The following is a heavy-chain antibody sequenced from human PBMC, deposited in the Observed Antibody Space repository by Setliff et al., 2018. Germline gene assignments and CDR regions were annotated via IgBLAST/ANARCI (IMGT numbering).Heavy chain of an antibody. D-gene: IGHD2-2*01. Sequence: KTSETLSLTCTVSGASVTSFDYYWSWIRQPPGKSLEYIGHISHGVSTSYSPSLKSRLSISADTSKNQFSLKLTSVTAADTAVYYCARTHCTTTSCFYFHYWGQGTVVTVSS. V-gene: IGHV4-30-4*01. J-gene: IGHJ4*02. CDR2: ISHGVST. CDR3: ARTHCTTTSCFYFHY. CDR1: GASVTSFDYY.